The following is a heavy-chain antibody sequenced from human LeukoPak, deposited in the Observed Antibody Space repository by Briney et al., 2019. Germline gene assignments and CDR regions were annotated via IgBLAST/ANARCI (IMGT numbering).Heavy chain of an antibody. V-gene: IGHV4-30-2*01. Sequence: SQTLSLTCTVSGGSISSGGYYWSWIRQPPGKGLEWIGYIYHSGSTYYNPSLKSRVTISVDRSKNQFSLKLSSVTAADTAVYYCAGDGIAAHPGDAFDIWGQGTMVTVSS. CDR1: GGSISSGGYY. D-gene: IGHD6-25*01. J-gene: IGHJ3*02. CDR3: AGDGIAAHPGDAFDI. CDR2: IYHSGST.